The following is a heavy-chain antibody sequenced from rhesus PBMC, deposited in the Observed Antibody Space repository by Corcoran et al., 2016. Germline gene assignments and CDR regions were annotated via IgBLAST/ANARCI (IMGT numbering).Heavy chain of an antibody. CDR3: ASQGLHSCSGYSYNY. V-gene: IGHV4-169*02. D-gene: IGHD5-24*01. CDR1: GGSISSSY. CDR2: IYGSDSST. J-gene: IGHJ4*01. Sequence: QLQLQESGTGLVKPSEPLSVTCDVSGGSISSSYLSCIRQAPGKGLKWIVDIYGSDSSTKYNPSLKSRVTMSVDTSKNQRSLKLSSVTAAETAVYYCASQGLHSCSGYSYNYWGQGVLVTVSS.